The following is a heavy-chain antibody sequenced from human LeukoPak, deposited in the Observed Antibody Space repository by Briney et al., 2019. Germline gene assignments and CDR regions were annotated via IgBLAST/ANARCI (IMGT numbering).Heavy chain of an antibody. CDR3: AKGQNYNDSSGPFDY. D-gene: IGHD3-22*01. J-gene: IGHJ4*02. CDR1: GFTFSSYA. Sequence: PGGSLRLSCAASGFTFSSYAMSWVRQAPGKGLEWVSTISGSGGSTYYADFVKGRFTISRDNSKNTLYLQMNTLRGEDTAVYYCAKGQNYNDSSGPFDYWGQGTLVTVSS. CDR2: ISGSGGST. V-gene: IGHV3-23*01.